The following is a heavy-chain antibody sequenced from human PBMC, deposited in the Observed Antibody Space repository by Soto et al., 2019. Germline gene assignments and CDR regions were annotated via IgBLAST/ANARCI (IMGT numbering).Heavy chain of an antibody. CDR3: TKPSSGWADSFDY. CDR2: ISGGGGSP. V-gene: IGHV3-23*01. CDR1: GFSFRSFA. Sequence: GGSLRLSCAASGFSFRSFAISWVRQAPGKGLEWVSAISGGGGSPYYADSVKGRFTISRDNSKNTLYLQMNSLRAEDTAVYYCTKPSSGWADSFDYWGQGTLVTVSS. D-gene: IGHD6-19*01. J-gene: IGHJ4*02.